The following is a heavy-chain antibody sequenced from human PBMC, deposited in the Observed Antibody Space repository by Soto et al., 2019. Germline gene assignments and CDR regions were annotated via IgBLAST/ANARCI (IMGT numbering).Heavy chain of an antibody. D-gene: IGHD1-7*01. CDR3: ARDSRTGTTRVAFDI. CDR2: IIPIFGTA. J-gene: IGHJ3*02. V-gene: IGHV1-69*13. CDR1: GGTFSSYS. Sequence: SVNVSCKSSGGTFSSYSISWVRQAPGQGLEWMGGIIPIFGTANYAQKFQGRVTITADESTSTAYMELSSLRSGDTAVYYCARDSRTGTTRVAFDIWGQGTMVTVSS.